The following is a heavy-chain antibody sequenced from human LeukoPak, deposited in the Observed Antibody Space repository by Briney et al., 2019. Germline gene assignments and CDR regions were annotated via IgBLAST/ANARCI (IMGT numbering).Heavy chain of an antibody. V-gene: IGHV3-48*03. CDR1: GFTFSSYG. J-gene: IGHJ6*04. D-gene: IGHD3-10*02. Sequence: GGSLRLSCVVSGFTFSSYGMHWVRQAPGKGLEWVSYISSSGSTIYYADSVKGRFTISRDNAKNSLYLQMNSLRVEDTAVYYCAELGITMIGGVWGKGTTVTISS. CDR2: ISSSGSTI. CDR3: AELGITMIGGV.